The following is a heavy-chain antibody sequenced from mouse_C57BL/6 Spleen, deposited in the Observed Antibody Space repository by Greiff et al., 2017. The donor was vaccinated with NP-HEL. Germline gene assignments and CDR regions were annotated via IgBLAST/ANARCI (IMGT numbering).Heavy chain of an antibody. CDR3: ARVTSGGGAMDY. V-gene: IGHV3-6*01. CDR1: GYSITSGYY. CDR2: ISYDGSN. Sequence: EVKLQESGPGLVKPSQSLSLTCSVTGYSITSGYYWNWIRQFPGNKLEWMGYISYDGSNNYNPSLKNRISITRDTSKNQFFLKLNSVTTEDTATYYCARVTSGGGAMDYWGQGTSVTVSS. J-gene: IGHJ4*01. D-gene: IGHD4-1*01.